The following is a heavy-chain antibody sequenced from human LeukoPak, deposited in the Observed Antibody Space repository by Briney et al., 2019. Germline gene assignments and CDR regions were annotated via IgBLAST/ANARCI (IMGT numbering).Heavy chain of an antibody. V-gene: IGHV4-59*08. D-gene: IGHD1-26*01. CDR2: MYSSGKS. CDR3: VRHMPWELPPGAYDY. CDR1: GGSIHNNY. J-gene: IGHJ4*02. Sequence: SETLSLTCTVSGGSIHNNYWSWIRQPPGKGLEWIGSMYSSGKSDYSPSLKNRVTMSIDTSKNQFSLKLTSVTAADTAVYFYVRHMPWELPPGAYDYWGQGSLVTVSS.